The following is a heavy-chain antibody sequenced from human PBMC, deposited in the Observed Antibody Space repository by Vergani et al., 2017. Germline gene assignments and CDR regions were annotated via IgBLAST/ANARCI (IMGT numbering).Heavy chain of an antibody. Sequence: QVQLVQSGAEVKKPGSSVKVSCKASGGTFRSYAISWVRQAPGQGLEWMGRIIPIFGTANYAQKFQGRVTITADESTSTAYMELSSLRSEDTAVYYCARESGSATITMIVVALHYFDYWGQGTLVTVSS. CDR1: GGTFRSYA. J-gene: IGHJ4*02. D-gene: IGHD3-22*01. V-gene: IGHV1-69*13. CDR3: ARESGSATITMIVVALHYFDY. CDR2: IIPIFGTA.